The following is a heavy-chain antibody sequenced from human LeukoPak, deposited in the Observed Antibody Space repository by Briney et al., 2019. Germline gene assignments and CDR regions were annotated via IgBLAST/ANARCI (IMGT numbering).Heavy chain of an antibody. CDR1: GGSISSSSYY. D-gene: IGHD3-3*01. J-gene: IGHJ4*02. V-gene: IGHV4-39*07. CDR2: IYYSGST. CDR3: ARGVASVFWSGYYYFDY. Sequence: SETLSLTCTVSGGSISSSSYYWGWIRQPPGKGLEWIGSIYYSGSTYYNPSLKSRVTISVDTSKNQFSLKLSSVTAADTAVYYCARGVASVFWSGYYYFDYWGQGTLVTVSS.